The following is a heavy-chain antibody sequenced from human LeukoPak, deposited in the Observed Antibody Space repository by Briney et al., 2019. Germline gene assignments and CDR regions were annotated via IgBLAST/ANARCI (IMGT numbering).Heavy chain of an antibody. J-gene: IGHJ4*02. Sequence: GGSLRLSCVASGFTFDDFVMHWVRQAPGKGLEWVSLITWNSDTIGYADSVKGRFTISRDNAKNSLYLQMNSLRAEDTALYYCTKGSPSWLSDFWGQGTLVTVSS. V-gene: IGHV3-9*01. CDR3: TKGSPSWLSDF. D-gene: IGHD6-13*01. CDR2: ITWNSDTI. CDR1: GFTFDDFV.